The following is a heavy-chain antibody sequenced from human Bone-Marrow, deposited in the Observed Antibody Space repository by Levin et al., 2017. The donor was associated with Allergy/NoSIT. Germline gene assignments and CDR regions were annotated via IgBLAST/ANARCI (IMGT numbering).Heavy chain of an antibody. J-gene: IGHJ4*02. D-gene: IGHD6-13*01. CDR2: IWYDGSNK. V-gene: IGHV3-33*01. CDR3: ARGQSAQLVFVY. Sequence: GGSLRLSCAASGFTFSSYGMHWVRQAPGKGLEWVAVIWYDGSNKYYADSVKGRFTISRDNSKNTLYLQMNSLRAEDTAVYYCARGQSAQLVFVYWGQGTLVTVSS. CDR1: GFTFSSYG.